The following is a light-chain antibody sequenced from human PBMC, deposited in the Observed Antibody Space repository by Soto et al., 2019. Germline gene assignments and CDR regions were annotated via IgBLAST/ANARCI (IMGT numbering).Light chain of an antibody. CDR3: AAWDDSLSGVV. CDR2: RNN. Sequence: QSVLTQPPSASGTPGQRVTISCSGSSSNIGSNFIYWYQQLPGTAPKLLIDRNNQRPSGVPDRFSGSKSGTSASLAISALRSEDEGDYHCAAWDDSLSGVVFGGGTKLTVL. V-gene: IGLV1-47*01. J-gene: IGLJ2*01. CDR1: SSNIGSNF.